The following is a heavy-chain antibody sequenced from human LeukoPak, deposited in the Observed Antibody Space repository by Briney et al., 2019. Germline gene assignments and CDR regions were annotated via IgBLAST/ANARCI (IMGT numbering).Heavy chain of an antibody. Sequence: SETLSLTCAVTGGSFSGYSWTWIRQPPGKGLEWLGEINHSGSTNYNPSLKSRVTISVDTSKNQFSLKLSSVTAADTAVYYCANWSDNRDYWGQGTLVTVSS. D-gene: IGHD2/OR15-2a*01. CDR3: ANWSDNRDY. CDR1: GGSFSGYS. V-gene: IGHV4-34*01. J-gene: IGHJ4*02. CDR2: INHSGST.